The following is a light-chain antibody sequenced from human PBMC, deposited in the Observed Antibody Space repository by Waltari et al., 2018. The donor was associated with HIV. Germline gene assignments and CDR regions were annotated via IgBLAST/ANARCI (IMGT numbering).Light chain of an antibody. CDR3: AAWDDRLNLV. CDR1: NSNIGSNY. CDR2: KNK. J-gene: IGLJ2*01. Sequence: QSVLTQPPSASGTPGQRATISCFGSNSNIGSNYVYCYQQLPGMAPKLLIYKNKQRPSGGQDRFSGSKSGTSASLAISGLRSEEEADYYCAAWDDRLNLVFGGGTKLTVL. V-gene: IGLV1-47*01.